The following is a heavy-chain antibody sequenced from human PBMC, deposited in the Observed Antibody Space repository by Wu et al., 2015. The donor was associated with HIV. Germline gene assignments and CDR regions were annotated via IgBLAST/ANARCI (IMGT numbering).Heavy chain of an antibody. J-gene: IGHJ2*01. V-gene: IGHV1-8*01. CDR1: GYTFTSFD. CDR2: MNPNSGNT. Sequence: QVHLVQSGAEVKKPGASVKVSCKTSGYTFTSFDINWVRQATGRGLEWMGRMNPNSGNTGYAQKFQGRVTITRNTSISTAYMELSSLRSEDTAVYYCTTSEGYWYFDMWGRGTLVTVSS. CDR3: TTSEGYWYFDM.